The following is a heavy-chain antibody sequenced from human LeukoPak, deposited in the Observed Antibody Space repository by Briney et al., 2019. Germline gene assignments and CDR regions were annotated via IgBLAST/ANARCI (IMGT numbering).Heavy chain of an antibody. D-gene: IGHD3-3*01. J-gene: IGHJ6*02. CDR2: LSSSRSTI. CDR1: GLKFSSHE. CDR3: ARGYYDFWSGYSTYYYYGMDV. Sequence: AGGSLRLSCAASGLKFSSHEMNWVRQAPGKGLEWVSYLSSSRSTIYYADSVKGRFTISRDNAKNSLYLQMNSLRAEDTDVYYCARGYYDFWSGYSTYYYYGMDVWGQGTTVTVSS. V-gene: IGHV3-48*03.